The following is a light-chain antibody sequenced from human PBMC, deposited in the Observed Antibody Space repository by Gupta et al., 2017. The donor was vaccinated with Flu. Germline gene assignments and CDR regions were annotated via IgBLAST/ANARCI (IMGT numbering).Light chain of an antibody. CDR1: QSLSYTANNKHF. CDR3: QQHYESPPT. Sequence: DLVMTQSPESLAVSLGERATIDCKSNQSLSYTANNKHFLAWYQQRPGQPPKLLISMASERASGVPDRFRGSGSGTHYSLTISSLQPEDVAVYFCQQHYESPPTFGRGTRVEL. CDR2: MAS. V-gene: IGKV4-1*01. J-gene: IGKJ2*01.